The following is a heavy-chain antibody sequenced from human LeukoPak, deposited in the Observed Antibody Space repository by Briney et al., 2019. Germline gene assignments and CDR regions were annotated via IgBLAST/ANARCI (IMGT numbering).Heavy chain of an antibody. D-gene: IGHD4-17*01. CDR1: GYTLTELS. CDR3: ASFDYVNGMDV. Sequence: ASVKVSCKVSGYTLTELSMHWVRQAPGKGLEWMGGLDPEDGETINAQKFQGRVTITADESTSTAYMELSSLRSEDTAVYYCASFDYVNGMDVWGQGTTVTVSS. J-gene: IGHJ6*02. V-gene: IGHV1-24*01. CDR2: LDPEDGET.